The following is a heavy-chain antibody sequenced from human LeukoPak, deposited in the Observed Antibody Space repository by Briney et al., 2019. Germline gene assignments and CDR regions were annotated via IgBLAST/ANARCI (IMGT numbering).Heavy chain of an antibody. CDR1: GITFSNYA. J-gene: IGHJ6*02. Sequence: GGSLRLSCVASGITFSNYAVSWVRQAPEKGLDWVSVISGSAHKIRYADSVKGRFTISRDNSENIVYLQMNNLRVEDTAVYYCARGIRYYYYGMDVWGQGTTVTVSS. CDR2: ISGSAHKI. V-gene: IGHV3-23*01. D-gene: IGHD1-14*01. CDR3: ARGIRYYYYGMDV.